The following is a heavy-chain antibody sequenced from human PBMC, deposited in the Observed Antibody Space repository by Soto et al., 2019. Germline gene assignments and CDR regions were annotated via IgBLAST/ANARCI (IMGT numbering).Heavy chain of an antibody. V-gene: IGHV3-21*01. Sequence: VQLVESGGGLVKPGGSLRLSCAASGFTFSSYSMNWFRQAPGKGLEWVSSISSSSSYIYYADSVKGRFTISRDNAQNSLYLQMNSLRAEDTAVYYCARDRDQLLSHVDYWGQGTLVTVSS. CDR1: GFTFSSYS. CDR3: ARDRDQLLSHVDY. CDR2: ISSSSSYI. J-gene: IGHJ4*02. D-gene: IGHD2-2*01.